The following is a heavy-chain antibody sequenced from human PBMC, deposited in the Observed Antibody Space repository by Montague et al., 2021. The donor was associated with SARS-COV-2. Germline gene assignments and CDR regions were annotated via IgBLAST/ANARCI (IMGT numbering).Heavy chain of an antibody. CDR3: ARVTTVTYPYYYYYGMDV. J-gene: IGHJ6*02. Sequence: PALVKPIQTLILTCTFSGFSLSTSGMCVSWIRQPPGKALEWLALIDWDDDKYYSTSLKTRLTISKDTSKNQVVLTMTNMDPVDTATYYCARVTTVTYPYYYYYGMDVWGQGTTVTVSS. CDR1: GFSLSTSGMC. CDR2: IDWDDDK. V-gene: IGHV2-70*01. D-gene: IGHD4-11*01.